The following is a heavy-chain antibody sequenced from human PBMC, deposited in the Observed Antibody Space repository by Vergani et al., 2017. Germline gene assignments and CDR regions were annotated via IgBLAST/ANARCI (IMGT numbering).Heavy chain of an antibody. CDR1: GGTFSSYA. V-gene: IGHV1-69*01. CDR3: ARERLSTMVRGVIAYFDY. CDR2: IIAIFGTA. Sequence: QVQLVQSGAEVKKPGSSVKVSCKASGGTFSSYAISWVRQAPGQGLEWMGGIIAIFGTANYAQKFQGRVTITADESTSTAYMELSSLRSEDTAVYYCARERLSTMVRGVIAYFDYWGQGTLVTVSS. J-gene: IGHJ4*02. D-gene: IGHD3-10*01.